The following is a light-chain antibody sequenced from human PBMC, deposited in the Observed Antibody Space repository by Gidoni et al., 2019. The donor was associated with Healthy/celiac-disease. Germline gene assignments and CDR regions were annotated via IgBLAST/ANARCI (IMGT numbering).Light chain of an antibody. Sequence: DIPMTQSPSSLSASVGDRVTITCRASQSISSYLNWYQQKPGKAPKLLIYAASSLQSGVPSRFSGSGSGTDFTLTISSLQPEDFATYYCQQSYSTPRTFXGXTKVEIK. J-gene: IGKJ4*01. CDR3: QQSYSTPRT. CDR1: QSISSY. CDR2: AAS. V-gene: IGKV1-39*01.